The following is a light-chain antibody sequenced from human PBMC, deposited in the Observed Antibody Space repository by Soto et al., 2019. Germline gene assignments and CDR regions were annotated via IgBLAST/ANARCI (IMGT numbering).Light chain of an antibody. Sequence: DIQMTQSPSTLSASVGDRVTITCRASQSVSSWLAWYQQKAGTAPKLLIYGASRLGSGVPSRFSGSGSGTEFTHTISSLQPDDFGTYYCQQYNSYFVTFGPGTRVDVK. V-gene: IGKV1-5*01. CDR3: QQYNSYFVT. CDR1: QSVSSW. J-gene: IGKJ3*01. CDR2: GAS.